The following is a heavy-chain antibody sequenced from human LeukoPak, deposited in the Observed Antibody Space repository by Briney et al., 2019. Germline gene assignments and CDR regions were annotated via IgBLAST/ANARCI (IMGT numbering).Heavy chain of an antibody. Sequence: AGGSLRLSCAASGFTFSGYVMNWVRQPPGKGLQWVADISGSGGSTYYADSVKGRFSISRDNSKNTLYLQMNSLRAEDTAVYYCATRITMVRGVMTDAFDIWGQGTMVTVSS. V-gene: IGHV3-23*01. CDR2: ISGSGGST. CDR1: GFTFSGYV. J-gene: IGHJ3*02. CDR3: ATRITMVRGVMTDAFDI. D-gene: IGHD3-10*01.